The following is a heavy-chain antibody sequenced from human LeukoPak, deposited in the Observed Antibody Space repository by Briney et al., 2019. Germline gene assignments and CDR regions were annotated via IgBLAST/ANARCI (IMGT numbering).Heavy chain of an antibody. CDR3: ASSGSHHSYYYYYMDV. V-gene: IGHV4-59*01. CDR2: IYYSGST. D-gene: IGHD1-26*01. Sequence: PSETLSLTCTVSGGSISSYYWSWIRQPPGKGLEWIGYIYYSGSTNYNPSLKSRVTISVDTSKNQFSLKLSSVTAADTAVYYCASSGSHHSYYYYYMDVWGKGTTVTVSS. J-gene: IGHJ6*03. CDR1: GGSISSYY.